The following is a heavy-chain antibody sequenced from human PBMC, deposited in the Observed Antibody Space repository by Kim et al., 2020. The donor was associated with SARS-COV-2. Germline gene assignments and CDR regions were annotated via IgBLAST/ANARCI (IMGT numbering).Heavy chain of an antibody. CDR1: GYSFTSYW. CDR2: IYPGDSDT. Sequence: GESLKISCKGSGYSFTSYWIGWVRQMPGKGLEWMGIIYPGDSDTRYSPSFQGQVTISADKSISTAYLQWSSLKASDTAMYYCARCRPPDLEKIFGVVNGWFDPWGQGTLVTVSS. J-gene: IGHJ5*02. CDR3: ARCRPPDLEKIFGVVNGWFDP. V-gene: IGHV5-51*01. D-gene: IGHD3-3*01.